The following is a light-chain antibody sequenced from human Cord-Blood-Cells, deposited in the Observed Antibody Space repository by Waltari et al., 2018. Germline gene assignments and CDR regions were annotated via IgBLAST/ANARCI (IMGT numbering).Light chain of an antibody. CDR1: RSPSGRNY. J-gene: IGLJ3*02. Sequence: QSVLTQPPSASGTPGQRVTISCSGSRSPSGRNYVYWYQQLPGTAPKLLNYRNNQRPSGVPDRFSGSKSGTSASLAISGLRSEDEADYYCAAWDDSLSGWVFGGGTKLTVL. CDR2: RNN. CDR3: AAWDDSLSGWV. V-gene: IGLV1-47*01.